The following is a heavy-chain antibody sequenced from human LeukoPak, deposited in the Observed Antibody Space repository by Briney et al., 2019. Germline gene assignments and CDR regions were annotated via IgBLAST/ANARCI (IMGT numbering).Heavy chain of an antibody. D-gene: IGHD3-3*01. V-gene: IGHV3-23*01. CDR3: AKHGTYYDFWSGRYYFDY. Sequence: GGTLRLSCAASGFTFSSHAMSWVRQAPGKGLEWVTGISGSGDSTNYADSVKGRFTISRDNSRNTLYLQMNSLRAEDTAVYYCAKHGTYYDFWSGRYYFDYWGQGTLVTVSS. J-gene: IGHJ4*02. CDR1: GFTFSSHA. CDR2: ISGSGDST.